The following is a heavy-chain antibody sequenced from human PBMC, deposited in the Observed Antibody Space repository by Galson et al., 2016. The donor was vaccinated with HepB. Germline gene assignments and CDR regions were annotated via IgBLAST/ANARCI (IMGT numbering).Heavy chain of an antibody. CDR2: ISYTGTKK. V-gene: IGHV3-30-3*01. CDR3: ARDQKYSCTDFYYAMDV. D-gene: IGHD3/OR15-3a*01. CDR1: GSTFSQFA. Sequence: SLRLSCAASGSTFSQFAVHWVRQAPGRGLEWVAVISYTGTKKYYTDSVKGRFTVSRDDSKNTLYLQMNTLRPEDTAVYYCARDQKYSCTDFYYAMDVWGKGATVTVSS. J-gene: IGHJ6*04.